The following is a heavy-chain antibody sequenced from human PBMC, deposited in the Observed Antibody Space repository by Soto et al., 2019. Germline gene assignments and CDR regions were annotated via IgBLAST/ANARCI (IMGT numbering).Heavy chain of an antibody. CDR2: INADNGNT. J-gene: IGHJ4*02. D-gene: IGHD6-13*01. Sequence: ASVKVSCKASGYTFTSYGISWVRQAPGQRLEWMGWINADNGNTNYSQKFQGRVTITRDTSASTAYMELSSLRSEDTAVYYCARVSAYSSSWPDWGQGTLVTVSS. CDR1: GYTFTSYG. CDR3: ARVSAYSSSWPD. V-gene: IGHV1-18*01.